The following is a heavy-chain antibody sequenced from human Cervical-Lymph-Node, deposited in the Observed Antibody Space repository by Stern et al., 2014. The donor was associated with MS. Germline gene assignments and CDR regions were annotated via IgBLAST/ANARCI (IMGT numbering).Heavy chain of an antibody. CDR1: GFTFSSYT. CDR3: ARRKDIAAVGPTFDS. J-gene: IGHJ4*02. CDR2: IISSSTSI. V-gene: IGHV3-21*01. D-gene: IGHD6-13*01. Sequence: EVQLVESGGGLVKPGGSLRLSCAASGFTFSSYTMNWVRQAPGKGLEWVSSIISSSTSIYYAHSVEGRFIISRDNAKNSLYLQMNSLRAEDTAVYYCARRKDIAAVGPTFDSWGQGTLVTVSS.